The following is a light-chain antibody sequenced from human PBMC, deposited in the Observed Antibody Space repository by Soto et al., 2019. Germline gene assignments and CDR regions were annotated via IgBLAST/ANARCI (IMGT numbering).Light chain of an antibody. V-gene: IGKV3-15*01. J-gene: IGKJ5*01. Sequence: EIVMTQSPATLSVSPGERATLSCRASQSVSSNLAWYQQKPGQVPRLLIYGASTRATGIPARFSGSGSGTEFTLTISSLQSEDFAVYYCQQYNNWRITFGQGTRLQMK. CDR1: QSVSSN. CDR2: GAS. CDR3: QQYNNWRIT.